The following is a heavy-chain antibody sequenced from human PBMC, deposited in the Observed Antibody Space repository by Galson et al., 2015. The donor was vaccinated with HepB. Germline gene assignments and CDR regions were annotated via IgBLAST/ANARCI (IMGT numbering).Heavy chain of an antibody. Sequence: SLRLSCAASGFTFSSYGMHWVRQAPGKGLVWVSRVNSDGTNTNYADSVKGRFTISMDNAKNTLYLQVNSLRAEDTAVYYCARGRKTGSNFDSWGQGYLVTVS. CDR2: VNSDGTNT. D-gene: IGHD1-14*01. J-gene: IGHJ4*02. CDR1: GFTFSSYG. CDR3: ARGRKTGSNFDS. V-gene: IGHV3-74*01.